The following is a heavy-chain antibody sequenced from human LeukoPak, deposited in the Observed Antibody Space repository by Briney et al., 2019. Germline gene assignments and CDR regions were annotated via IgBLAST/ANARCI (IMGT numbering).Heavy chain of an antibody. CDR3: AKVAQYYDCDYYYMDV. V-gene: IGHV3-43D*03. CDR1: GFTFDDYA. Sequence: GGSLRLSCAASGFTFDDYAMHWVRQAPGKGLEWVSLISWDGGSTYYADSVKGRFTISRDNSKNSLYLQMNSLRAEDTALYYCAKVAQYYDCDYYYMDVWGKGTTVTVSS. D-gene: IGHD3-3*01. J-gene: IGHJ6*03. CDR2: ISWDGGST.